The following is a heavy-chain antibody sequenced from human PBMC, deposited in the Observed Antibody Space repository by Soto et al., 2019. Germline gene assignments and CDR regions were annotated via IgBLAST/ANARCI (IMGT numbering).Heavy chain of an antibody. Sequence: VGSLRLSCAASGFTVSSNYMSWVRQAPGKGLEWVSVIYSGGSTYYADSVKGRFTISRDNSKNTLYLQMNSLRAEDTAVYYCARWVTPGTIFGVVIITSYWYFDLWGRGTLVTVSS. J-gene: IGHJ2*01. CDR2: IYSGGST. CDR3: ARWVTPGTIFGVVIITSYWYFDL. V-gene: IGHV3-53*01. D-gene: IGHD3-3*01. CDR1: GFTVSSNY.